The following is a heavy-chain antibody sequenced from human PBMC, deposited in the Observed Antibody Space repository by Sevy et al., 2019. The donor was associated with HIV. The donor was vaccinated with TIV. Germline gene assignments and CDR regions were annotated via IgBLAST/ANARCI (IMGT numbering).Heavy chain of an antibody. CDR1: GGTFSSYA. J-gene: IGHJ4*02. CDR3: ASSVDMATITRFRFDY. CDR2: IIPIFGTA. Sequence: ASVKVSCKASGGTFSSYAISWVRQAPGQGLEWMGGIIPIFGTANYSQKFQGRVTITADESTSTAYMELSSLRSEDTAVYYCASSVDMATITRFRFDYWGEGTLVTVSS. D-gene: IGHD5-12*01. V-gene: IGHV1-69*13.